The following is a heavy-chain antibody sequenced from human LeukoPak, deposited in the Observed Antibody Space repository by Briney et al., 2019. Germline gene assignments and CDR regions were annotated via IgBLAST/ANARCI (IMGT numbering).Heavy chain of an antibody. D-gene: IGHD6-6*01. CDR2: INPNSGGT. CDR3: ARKIEYSSSSLEYYFDY. CDR1: GYTFTGYY. Sequence: GASVKVSCKASGYTFTGYYMHWVRQAPGQGLEWMGWINPNSGGTNYAQKFQGRVTMTRDTSISTVYMELSSLRSDDTAVYYCARKIEYSSSSLEYYFDYWGQGTLVTVS. V-gene: IGHV1-2*02. J-gene: IGHJ4*02.